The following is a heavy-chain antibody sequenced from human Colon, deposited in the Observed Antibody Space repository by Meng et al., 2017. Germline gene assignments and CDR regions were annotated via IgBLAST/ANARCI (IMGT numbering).Heavy chain of an antibody. CDR1: RFALNYA. J-gene: IGHJ2*01. CDR2: IEPGDVKT. CDR3: AKDRLYGDGIWDFDL. V-gene: IGHV3-23*01. Sequence: GQVSESGGGLAQPGGSLRLSCAASRFALNYATSWVRQAPGKGLEWVSGIEPGDVKTYADSVKGRFAISRDSSTRTVYLQLNSLRADDTATYYCAKDRLYGDGIWDFDLWGRGTLVTASS. D-gene: IGHD4-17*01.